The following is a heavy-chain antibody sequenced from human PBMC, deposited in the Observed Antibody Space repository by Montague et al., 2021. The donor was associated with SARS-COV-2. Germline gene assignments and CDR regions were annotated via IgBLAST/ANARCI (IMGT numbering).Heavy chain of an antibody. CDR1: GGSITVSRYA. D-gene: IGHD1-1*01. Sequence: SETLSLTCTVSGGSITVSRYAWGCIRQPPGQGLEWIGSVNYTGTNSYNASIKSRLTITLDTSENQLSLKMTSVTASDTAVYYCARHRANAGSFDIWGQGTMVTVSS. CDR3: ARHRANAGSFDI. CDR2: VNYTGTN. V-gene: IGHV4-39*01. J-gene: IGHJ3*02.